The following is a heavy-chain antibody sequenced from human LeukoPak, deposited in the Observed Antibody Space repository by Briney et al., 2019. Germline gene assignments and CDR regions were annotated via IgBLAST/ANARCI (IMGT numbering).Heavy chain of an antibody. D-gene: IGHD5-18*01. J-gene: IGHJ1*01. Sequence: GGSLRLSCAASGFTVSSNYMSWVRQAPGKGLEWVSVIYSGGSTYYADSVKGRFTISRDNSKNTLYLQMNSLRAEDTAVYYCAKDRVKPGNHVDTAMDEYFQHWGQGTLVTVSS. CDR2: IYSGGST. CDR1: GFTVSSNY. CDR3: AKDRVKPGNHVDTAMDEYFQH. V-gene: IGHV3-66*01.